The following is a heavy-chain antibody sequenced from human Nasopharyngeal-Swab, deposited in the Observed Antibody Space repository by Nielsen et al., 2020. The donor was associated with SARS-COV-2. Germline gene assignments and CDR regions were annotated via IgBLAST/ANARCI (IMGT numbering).Heavy chain of an antibody. CDR2: ISGSGGST. CDR3: AQTSIGMATIRGVLPY. CDR1: GFTFSSYA. D-gene: IGHD5-24*01. J-gene: IGHJ4*02. Sequence: GRSLRLSCAASGFTFSSYAMSWVRQAPGKGLQWVSAISGSGGSTYYADSVKGRFTISRDNSKNTLYLQMNSLRAEDTAVYYCAQTSIGMATIRGVLPYWGQGTLVTVSS. V-gene: IGHV3-23*01.